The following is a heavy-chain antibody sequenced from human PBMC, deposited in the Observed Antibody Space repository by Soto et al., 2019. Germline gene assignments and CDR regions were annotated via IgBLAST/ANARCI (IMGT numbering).Heavy chain of an antibody. CDR3: ARGLYSCDT. V-gene: IGHV1-46*01. D-gene: IGHD2-2*02. Sequence: QVRLVQYGAEVKKPGASVKVSCKASGYIFTNYYIHCVRQAPVQGLEWMAIINPNGGRTNCAQEFQGRITLTRDTSTSTVYMDLSILRAEATAVYYCARGLYSCDTWGQGTLVTVSS. CDR1: GYIFTNYY. J-gene: IGHJ4*02. CDR2: INPNGGRT.